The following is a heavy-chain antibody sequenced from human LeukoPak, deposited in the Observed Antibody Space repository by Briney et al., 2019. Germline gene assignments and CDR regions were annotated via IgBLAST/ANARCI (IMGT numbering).Heavy chain of an antibody. D-gene: IGHD2-15*01. V-gene: IGHV3-30-3*01. CDR2: ISYDGSNK. Sequence: GGSLRLSCAASGFTFSSYAMHWVRQAPVKGLEWVAVISYDGSNKYYADSVKGRFTISRDNSKNTLYLQMNSLRAEDTAVYYCARGGAAPSNYFDYWGQGTLVTVSS. J-gene: IGHJ4*02. CDR3: ARGGAAPSNYFDY. CDR1: GFTFSSYA.